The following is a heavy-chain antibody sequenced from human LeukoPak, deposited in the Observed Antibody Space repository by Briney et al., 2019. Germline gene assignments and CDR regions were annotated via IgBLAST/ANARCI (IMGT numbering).Heavy chain of an antibody. Sequence: ASVKVSCKASGYTFTSYGISWVRQAPGQGLEWMGWISAYNGNTNYAQKLQGRVTMTTDTSTSTAYMELRSLRSDDTAVYYCARAYYYGSGSYYTDNSFDPWGQGTLVTVSS. CDR2: ISAYNGNT. D-gene: IGHD3-10*01. V-gene: IGHV1-18*01. CDR1: GYTFTSYG. J-gene: IGHJ5*02. CDR3: ARAYYYGSGSYYTDNSFDP.